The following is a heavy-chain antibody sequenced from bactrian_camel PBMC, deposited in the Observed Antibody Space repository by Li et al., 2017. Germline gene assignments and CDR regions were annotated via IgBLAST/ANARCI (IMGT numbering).Heavy chain of an antibody. J-gene: IGHJ4*01. Sequence: HVQLVESGGGSVQPGGSLNLSCAASGDVDNGLWMAWFRQGPGKELEWVSGISSDGRNVHYGDFVKGRFTISQDNAKNTLYLQMNSLKPEDTAIYYCASGPVGVCSGGACYACDWGQGTQGTV. CDR2: ISSDGRNV. V-gene: IGHV3S6*01. D-gene: IGHD2*01. CDR1: GDVDNGLW. CDR3: ASGPVGVCSGGACYACD.